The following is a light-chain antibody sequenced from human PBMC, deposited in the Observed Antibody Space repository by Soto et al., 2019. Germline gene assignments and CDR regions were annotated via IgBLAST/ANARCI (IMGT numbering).Light chain of an antibody. V-gene: IGKV1-5*01. CDR3: QQYGSSPRR. CDR1: ETITTS. Sequence: DIQMTQSPSTLSASVGDGVTITCLASETITTSLAWYQQQPGTAPKVLIYDASTLESGVPSRFIGSGSATEFTLTISSLQPAAFATQYCQQYGSSPRRLGRGT. J-gene: IGKJ1*01. CDR2: DAS.